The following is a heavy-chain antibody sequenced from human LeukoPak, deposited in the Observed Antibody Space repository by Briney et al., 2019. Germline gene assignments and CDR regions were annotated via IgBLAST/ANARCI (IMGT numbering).Heavy chain of an antibody. CDR2: IYYSGST. CDR3: ARHRHKVYFDY. Sequence: SETLPLTCTVSGGSISSSSYYWGWIRQPPGKGLEWIGSIYYSGSTYYNPSLKSRVTISVDTSKNQFSLKLSSVTAADTAVYYCARHRHKVYFDYWGQGTLVTVSS. J-gene: IGHJ4*02. D-gene: IGHD6-6*01. CDR1: GGSISSSSYY. V-gene: IGHV4-39*01.